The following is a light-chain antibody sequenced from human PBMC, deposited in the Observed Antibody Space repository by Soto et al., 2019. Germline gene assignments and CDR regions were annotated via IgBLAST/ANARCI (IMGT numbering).Light chain of an antibody. CDR1: QSVTSTY. V-gene: IGKV3-20*01. Sequence: TQSPGTLSLSPGERATLSCRAVQSVTSTYMAWYQQKPGQAPRLLIYATSFRATGIPDRFRGSGSRTDFTLTISSLEPEDSAVYYCQDSSTSPWPFGQGTKVDIK. CDR2: ATS. CDR3: QDSSTSPWP. J-gene: IGKJ1*01.